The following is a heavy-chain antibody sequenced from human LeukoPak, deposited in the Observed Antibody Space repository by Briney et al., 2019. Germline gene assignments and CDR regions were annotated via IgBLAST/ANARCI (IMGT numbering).Heavy chain of an antibody. J-gene: IGHJ2*01. D-gene: IGHD5-18*01. CDR1: GYSFTSYW. V-gene: IGHV5-51*01. CDR2: IYPGGSDT. Sequence: GESLKISCKGSGYSFTSYWIGWVRQMPGKGLEWMGIIYPGGSDTRYSPSFQGQVTISADKSISTAYLQWSSLKASDTAMYYCAREIYSYGLTRYFDLWGRGTLVAVSS. CDR3: AREIYSYGLTRYFDL.